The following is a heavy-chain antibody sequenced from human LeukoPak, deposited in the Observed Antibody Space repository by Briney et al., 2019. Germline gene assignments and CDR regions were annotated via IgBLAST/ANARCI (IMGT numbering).Heavy chain of an antibody. CDR2: INTNTGNP. J-gene: IGHJ5*02. V-gene: IGHV7-4-1*02. CDR1: GYTSTSYA. CDR3: AGAYYGGDCSPNWFDP. Sequence: ASVKVSCKASGYTSTSYAMNWVRQAPGQGLEWMGWINTNTGNPTYAQGFTGRFVFSLDTSVSTAYLQISSLKAEDTAVYYCAGAYYGGDCSPNWFDPWGQGTLVTVSS. D-gene: IGHD2-21*02.